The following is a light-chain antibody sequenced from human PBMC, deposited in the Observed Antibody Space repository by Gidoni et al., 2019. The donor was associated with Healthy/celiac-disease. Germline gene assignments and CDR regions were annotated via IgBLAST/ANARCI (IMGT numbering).Light chain of an antibody. V-gene: IGKV1D-13*01. J-gene: IGKJ5*01. CDR3: QQFNNVIT. CDR2: DAS. CDR1: QGISSA. Sequence: AIQLTQSPSSLSASVGDRVTITCRASQGISSALAWYQQKPGKAPKLLIYDASSLESGVPSRFSGSGSGTDFTLTISSLQTEDFATYYCQQFNNVITFGQETRLEIK.